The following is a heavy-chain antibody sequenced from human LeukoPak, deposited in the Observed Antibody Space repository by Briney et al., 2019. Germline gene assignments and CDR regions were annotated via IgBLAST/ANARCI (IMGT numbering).Heavy chain of an antibody. CDR3: ARQVRSSWYSNWFDP. D-gene: IGHD6-13*01. V-gene: IGHV4-59*08. CDR1: GGSISSYY. J-gene: IGHJ5*02. CDR2: IYYSGST. Sequence: SETLSLTCTVSGGSISSYYWSWIRQPPGKGLEWIGYIYYSGSTNYNPSLKSRVTISVDTSKNQFSLKPSSVTAADTAVYYCARQVRSSWYSNWFDPWGQGTLVTVSS.